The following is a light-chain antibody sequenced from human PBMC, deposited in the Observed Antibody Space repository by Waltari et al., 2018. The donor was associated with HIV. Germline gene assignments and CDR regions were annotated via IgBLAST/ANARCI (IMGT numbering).Light chain of an antibody. Sequence: QSVLTQTPSASGPPGPRVIVSCSGSGPTLADNTVKWYQQLPAAAPRLLIHSLDQRPSGVPDRFSGSKSGASASLAISGLQSEDEADYYCAAWDDSLNAYVFGGGTKVTVL. CDR3: AAWDDSLNAYV. CDR2: SLD. J-gene: IGLJ1*01. CDR1: GPTLADNT. V-gene: IGLV1-44*01.